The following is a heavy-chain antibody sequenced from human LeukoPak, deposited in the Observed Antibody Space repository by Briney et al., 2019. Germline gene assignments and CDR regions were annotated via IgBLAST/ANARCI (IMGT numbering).Heavy chain of an antibody. D-gene: IGHD2/OR15-2a*01. V-gene: IGHV3-74*01. CDR3: VSFYETY. CDR1: GNYW. CDR2: INSDGSWT. J-gene: IGHJ4*02. Sequence: GGSLRLSCAASGNYWMHWVRQVPGKGLVWVSHINSDGSWTSYADSVKGRFTISKDNAKNTVYLQMNSLRTEDTAVYYCVSFYETYWGRGTLVTVSS.